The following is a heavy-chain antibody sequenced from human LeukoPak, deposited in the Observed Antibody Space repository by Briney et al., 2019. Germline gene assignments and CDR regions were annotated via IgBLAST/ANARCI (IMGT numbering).Heavy chain of an antibody. J-gene: IGHJ4*02. V-gene: IGHV3-30*02. CDR2: IRYDGTNK. CDR3: ARDQQWLVGSQFDY. CDR1: GFTFRNFG. D-gene: IGHD6-19*01. Sequence: PGGSLRLSCATSGFTFRNFGMHWVRQAPGKGLEWVAFIRYDGTNKYYGDSVEGRFTISRDNSKNTLYLQMNSLRAEDTAVYYCARDQQWLVGSQFDYWGQGTLVTVSS.